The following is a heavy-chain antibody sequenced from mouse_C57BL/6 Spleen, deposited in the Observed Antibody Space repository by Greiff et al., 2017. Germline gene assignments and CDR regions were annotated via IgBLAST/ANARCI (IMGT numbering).Heavy chain of an antibody. V-gene: IGHV1-64*01. J-gene: IGHJ4*01. CDR3: ARGDYTRGAMDY. CDR1: GYTFTSYW. D-gene: IGHD2-4*01. Sequence: QVQLQQPGAELVKPGASVKLSCKASGYTFTSYWMHWVKQRPGQGLEWIGMIHPNSGSTNYNEKFKSKATLTVDKSSSTAYMQLSSLTSEDSAVYYCARGDYTRGAMDYWGQGTSVTVSS. CDR2: IHPNSGST.